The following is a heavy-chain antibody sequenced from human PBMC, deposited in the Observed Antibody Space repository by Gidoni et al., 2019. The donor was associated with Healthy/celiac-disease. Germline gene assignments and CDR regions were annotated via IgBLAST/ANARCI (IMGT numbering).Heavy chain of an antibody. CDR2: IKQDGSEK. D-gene: IGHD3-9*01. Sequence: EVQLVESGGGLVQPGGSLRLSCAASGFTFSSYWMSWVRQAPGKGLEWVANIKQDGSEKYYVDSVKGRFTISRDNAKNSLYLQMNSLRAEDTAVYYCARESKPLRYFDWGIAYWGQGTLVTVSS. CDR3: ARESKPLRYFDWGIAY. CDR1: GFTFSSYW. J-gene: IGHJ4*02. V-gene: IGHV3-7*01.